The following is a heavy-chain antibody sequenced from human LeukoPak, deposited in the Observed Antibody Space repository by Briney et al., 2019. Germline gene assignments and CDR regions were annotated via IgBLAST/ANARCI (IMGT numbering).Heavy chain of an antibody. CDR1: GFTFSSYS. V-gene: IGHV3-21*01. CDR2: ISSSSYI. J-gene: IGHJ4*02. Sequence: GGSLRLSCAASGFTFSSYSMNWVRQAPGKGLEWVSSISSSSYIYYADSVKGRFTISRDNAKNSLYLQMNSLRAEDTAVYYCARDDIARSGCSDYWGQGTLVTVSS. CDR3: ARDDIARSGCSDY. D-gene: IGHD6-19*01.